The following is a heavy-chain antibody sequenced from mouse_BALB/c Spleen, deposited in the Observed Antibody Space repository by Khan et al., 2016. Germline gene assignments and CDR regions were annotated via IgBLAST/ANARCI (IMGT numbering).Heavy chain of an antibody. CDR2: IWGDGST. Sequence: QVQLKESGPGLVAPSQSLSITCTVSGFSITGFAVNWVRQPPGKGLEWMGVIWGDGSTDYDSALKSRLSISKDDSKSQVFFKMNSLQTDDTATYYCASYYGYGGGFAYWGQGTLVTVSA. CDR1: GFSITGFA. V-gene: IGHV2-6-7*01. D-gene: IGHD2-2*01. CDR3: ASYYGYGGGFAY. J-gene: IGHJ3*01.